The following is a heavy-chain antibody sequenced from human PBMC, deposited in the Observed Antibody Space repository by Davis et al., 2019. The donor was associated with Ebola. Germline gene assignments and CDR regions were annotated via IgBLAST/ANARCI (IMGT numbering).Heavy chain of an antibody. CDR1: GFAFSTFG. V-gene: IGHV3-33*01. Sequence: GGSLRPSCTTSGFAFSTFGMHWVRQAPAAGPEWTAVIWSDQRKLYGDSVRGRFTISRDNSENTVYLQLNNLSVGDTAVYYCARDSGPGGYNGGYFEFWGRGTLVSVSS. J-gene: IGHJ2*01. CDR3: ARDSGPGGYNGGYFEF. D-gene: IGHD3-22*01. CDR2: IWSDQRK.